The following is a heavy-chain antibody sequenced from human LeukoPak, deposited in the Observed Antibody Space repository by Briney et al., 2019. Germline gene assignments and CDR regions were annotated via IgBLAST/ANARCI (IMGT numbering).Heavy chain of an antibody. D-gene: IGHD1-26*01. Sequence: PSETLSLTCAVYGGSFSGYYWSWIRQPPGKGLEWIREINHSGSTNYNPSLKSRVTISVDTSKNQFSLKLSSVTAADTAVYYCARGRGGAEYYYYYYGMDVWGQGTTVTVSS. V-gene: IGHV4-34*01. J-gene: IGHJ6*02. CDR2: INHSGST. CDR1: GGSFSGYY. CDR3: ARGRGGAEYYYYYYGMDV.